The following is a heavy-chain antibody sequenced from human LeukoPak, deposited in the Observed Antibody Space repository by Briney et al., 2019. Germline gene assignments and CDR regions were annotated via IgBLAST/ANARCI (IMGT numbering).Heavy chain of an antibody. D-gene: IGHD2-8*01. J-gene: IGHJ4*02. CDR1: GFSFSSYG. V-gene: IGHV3-23*01. Sequence: GGSLRLSCAASGFSFSSYGMTWVRQAPGTGLEWVWAISGSGGSTYYADSVKGRFTISRHNSKNTLYLQMNSLRAEDTAVYYCARIRVYCTNGVCYPAYFDYWGQGTLVTVSS. CDR2: ISGSGGST. CDR3: ARIRVYCTNGVCYPAYFDY.